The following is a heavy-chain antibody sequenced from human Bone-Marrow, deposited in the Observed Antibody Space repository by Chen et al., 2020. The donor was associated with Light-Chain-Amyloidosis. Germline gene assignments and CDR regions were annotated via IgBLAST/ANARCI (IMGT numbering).Heavy chain of an antibody. V-gene: IGHV4-39*01. CDR2: IYYDGTA. CDR3: ARLRRRLQFPLYFDY. CDR1: GGSINTIHYY. Sequence: QLQLQESGPGLVKPSETLSLTCTVSGGSINTIHYYWGWIRQPPGKGLQWIGYIYYDGTAYYNPSLQSRVTISVGTSKNQFSLKLSSVTAADTAVYYCARLRRRLQFPLYFDYWGQGNLVTVSS. J-gene: IGHJ4*02.